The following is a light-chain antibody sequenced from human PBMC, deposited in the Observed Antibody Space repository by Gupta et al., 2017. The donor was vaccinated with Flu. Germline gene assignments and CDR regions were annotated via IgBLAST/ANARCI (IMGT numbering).Light chain of an antibody. V-gene: IGKV1-5*03. CDR2: NGS. Sequence: PSTLSAAMGDIVIITCLASLDLRGCLAVYQQRTGKAPKHRINNGSPLHSEVPSSFSNSGSDKDFNLTISKLQPDDYATYFCHRHHCVSYTFG. CDR1: LDLRGC. CDR3: HRHHCVSYT. J-gene: IGKJ5*01.